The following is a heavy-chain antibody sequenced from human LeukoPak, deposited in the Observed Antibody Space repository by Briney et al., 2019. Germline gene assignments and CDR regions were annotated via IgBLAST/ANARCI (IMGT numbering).Heavy chain of an antibody. CDR1: GHTFTGYY. CDR3: ARALVPAAQRLSS. Sequence: GASVKVSCKASGHTFTGYYLHWVRQAPGQGLEWMGWINPNTGGTKYAQKFQGRVTMTRDTSISTAYMEVTRLTSDDTAVYYCARALVPAAQRLSSWGQGTLVTVSS. D-gene: IGHD2-2*01. CDR2: INPNTGGT. V-gene: IGHV1-2*02. J-gene: IGHJ5*02.